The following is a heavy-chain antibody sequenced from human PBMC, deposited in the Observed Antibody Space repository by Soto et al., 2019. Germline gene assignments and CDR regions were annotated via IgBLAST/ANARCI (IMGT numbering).Heavy chain of an antibody. V-gene: IGHV3-23*01. CDR3: AKKQKLTAGDVFFDY. CDR2: IGADGVTT. CDR1: GFTFSSYT. Sequence: GSLRLSCAASGFTFSSYTMSWVRQPPGKGLEWVSVIGADGVTTYFADSVKGRFTISRDNFKNTVSLQMNSLRAEDTAVYYCAKKQKLTAGDVFFDYWGQGTPVTVSS. D-gene: IGHD6-13*01. J-gene: IGHJ4*02.